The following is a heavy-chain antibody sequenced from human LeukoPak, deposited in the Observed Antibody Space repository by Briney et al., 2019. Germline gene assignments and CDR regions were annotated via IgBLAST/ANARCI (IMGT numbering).Heavy chain of an antibody. CDR1: GFTFSSYA. V-gene: IGHV3-48*04. CDR3: ARDRLRTGAFDI. J-gene: IGHJ3*02. Sequence: PGGSLRLSCAASGFTFSSYAMSWVRQAPGKGLEWDSYISSSGSTIYYADSVKGRFTISRDNAKNSLYLQMNSLRAEDTAVYYCARDRLRTGAFDIWGQGTMVTVSS. CDR2: ISSSGSTI. D-gene: IGHD1-14*01.